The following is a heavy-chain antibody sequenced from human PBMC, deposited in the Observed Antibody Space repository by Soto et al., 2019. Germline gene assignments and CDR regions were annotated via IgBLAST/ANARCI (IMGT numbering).Heavy chain of an antibody. CDR2: IYHSGST. Sequence: SETLSLTCAVSGGSISSGGYSWSWIRQPPGKGLEWIGYIYHSGSTYYNPSLKSRVTISVDRSKNQFSLKLSSVTAADTAVYYCARAPHCSSTSCPRDNWFAPWGQGTLVTVSS. V-gene: IGHV4-30-2*01. J-gene: IGHJ5*02. D-gene: IGHD2-2*01. CDR3: ARAPHCSSTSCPRDNWFAP. CDR1: GGSISSGGYS.